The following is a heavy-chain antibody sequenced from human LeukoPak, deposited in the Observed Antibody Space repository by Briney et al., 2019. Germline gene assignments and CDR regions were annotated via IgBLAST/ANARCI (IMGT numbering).Heavy chain of an antibody. CDR1: GFTFRSYW. D-gene: IGHD5-12*01. J-gene: IGHJ4*02. V-gene: IGHV3-7*01. Sequence: GGSLRLSCAASGFTFRSYWTSWVRQAPGKGLEWVANINQGGSVQYYMDSVKGRFTISRDDAKNSLYVQMNSLRDEDTAVYCARVEYSGWNLEYWGQGTLVTVSS. CDR2: INQGGSVQ. CDR3: ARVEYSGWNLEY.